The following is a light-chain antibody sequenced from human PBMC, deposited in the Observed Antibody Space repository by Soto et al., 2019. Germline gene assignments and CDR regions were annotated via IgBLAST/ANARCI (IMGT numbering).Light chain of an antibody. CDR2: EVS. CDR3: SSYTSSSTLYVV. CDR1: SSDVGGYNY. Sequence: QSVLTQPASVSGSPGQSITISCTGTSSDVGGYNYVSWYQQHPGKAPKLMFYEVSNRPSGVSNRFSGSKSGNTASLTISGLQAEDEADYYCSSYTSSSTLYVVFGGGTKVTVL. J-gene: IGLJ2*01. V-gene: IGLV2-14*01.